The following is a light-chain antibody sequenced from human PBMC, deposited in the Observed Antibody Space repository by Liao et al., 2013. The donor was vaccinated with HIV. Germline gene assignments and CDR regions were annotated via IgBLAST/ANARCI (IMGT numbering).Light chain of an antibody. Sequence: SYELTQPPSVSVSPGQTARITCSGDALPKQYAYWYQQKPGQAPVLVIYKDSERPSGISERFSGSSSGTTVTLTISGVQAEDEADYYCQSADSRGTYVFGPGTKVTVL. CDR1: ALPKQY. V-gene: IGLV3-25*03. CDR3: QSADSRGTYV. J-gene: IGLJ1*01. CDR2: KDS.